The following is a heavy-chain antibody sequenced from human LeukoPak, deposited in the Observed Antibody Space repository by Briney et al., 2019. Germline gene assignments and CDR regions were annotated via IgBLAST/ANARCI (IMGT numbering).Heavy chain of an antibody. CDR3: ARAAIAAARIYYYMDV. CDR1: GFSFSSYG. V-gene: IGHV3-30*02. D-gene: IGHD6-13*01. Sequence: PGGSLRLSCAASGFSFSSYGMQWVRQAPGKGLERVAFIQYDGSNKYYAESVKGRFTISRDNSKNTLYLQMNSLRAEDTAVYYCARAAIAAARIYYYMDVWGKGTTVTVSS. J-gene: IGHJ6*03. CDR2: IQYDGSNK.